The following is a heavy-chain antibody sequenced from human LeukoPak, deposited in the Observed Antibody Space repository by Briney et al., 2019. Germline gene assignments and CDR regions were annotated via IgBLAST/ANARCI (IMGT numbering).Heavy chain of an antibody. CDR3: ARQPIEYSSSSGNYYYYYMDV. CDR1: GFIFNIYA. J-gene: IGHJ6*03. V-gene: IGHV3-23*01. D-gene: IGHD6-6*01. CDR2: ISSTGGGT. Sequence: PGGSLRLSGAASGFIFNIYAMSWARQAPGKGLEWVSRISSTGGGTYYADSVKGRFTISRDNCKNTLLLQMNSLRAEDAAVYYCARQPIEYSSSSGNYYYYYMDVWGKGTTVTVSS.